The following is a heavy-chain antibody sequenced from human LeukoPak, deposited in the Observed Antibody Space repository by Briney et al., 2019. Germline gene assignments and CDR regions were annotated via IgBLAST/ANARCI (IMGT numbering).Heavy chain of an antibody. Sequence: GRSRRLSCAASGFTFSNYGMHWVRQAPGQVLEWVAVISNDGSKKYYADSVKGRFTISRDNFRNTLYLQMNSLRAEDTAVYHCVKDVDGSGYNPTGDFQHWGQGTLVTVSS. J-gene: IGHJ1*01. CDR1: GFTFSNYG. CDR2: ISNDGSKK. D-gene: IGHD3-22*01. CDR3: VKDVDGSGYNPTGDFQH. V-gene: IGHV3-30*18.